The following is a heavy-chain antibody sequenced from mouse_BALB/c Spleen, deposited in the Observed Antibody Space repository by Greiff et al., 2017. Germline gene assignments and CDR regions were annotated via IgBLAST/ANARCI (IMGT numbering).Heavy chain of an antibody. V-gene: IGHV14-1*02. Sequence: EVQLVESGAELVRPGALVKLSCKASGFNIKDYYMHWVKQRPEQGLEWIGWIDPENGNTIYDPKFQGKASITADTSSNTAYLQLSSLTSEDTAVYYCARKYGYWYFDVWGAGTTVTVSS. J-gene: IGHJ1*01. CDR2: IDPENGNT. CDR1: GFNIKDYY. CDR3: ARKYGYWYFDV. D-gene: IGHD2-10*02.